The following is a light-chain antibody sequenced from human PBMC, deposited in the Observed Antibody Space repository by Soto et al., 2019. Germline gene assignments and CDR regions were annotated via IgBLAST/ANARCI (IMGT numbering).Light chain of an antibody. Sequence: QSVLTPPPSVSGTPGQAVTISCSGSTSSIGSNYVYWDQQLPVTAPKLLIYKNYQRPSGVPDRFYGSKSGTSASLAIKGLRSEDEADYYCAAWDDSPCVHYFFGTGTKVNVL. V-gene: IGLV1-47*01. J-gene: IGLJ1*01. CDR2: KNY. CDR3: AAWDDSPCVHYF. CDR1: TSSIGSNY.